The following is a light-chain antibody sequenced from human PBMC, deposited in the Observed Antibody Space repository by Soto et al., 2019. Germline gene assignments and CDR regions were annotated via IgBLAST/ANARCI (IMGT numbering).Light chain of an antibody. CDR2: AAS. V-gene: IGKV1-39*01. J-gene: IGKJ1*01. CDR1: QTISSY. Sequence: DIQMTQSPSSLSASVGDRVTITCRASQTISSYLHWYQHKPGIAPKLLIYAASSLQSGVPSRFSGSGSGTDFTLTISSLQPEDFATYSCQQSYSLPWTFGQGTKVEIK. CDR3: QQSYSLPWT.